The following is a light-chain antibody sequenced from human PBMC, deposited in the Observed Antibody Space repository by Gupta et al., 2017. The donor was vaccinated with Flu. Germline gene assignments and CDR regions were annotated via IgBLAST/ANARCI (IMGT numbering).Light chain of an antibody. Sequence: HSALTQPRSVSGSPGQSVSISRSGTSTDIGANDFVTWYQQHPGKVPKLLLYDVRRRPSGVPDRFSGYKSGNTASLTISGLQAEDEADYYFCSYGGTDWVFGGGTKLTVL. CDR2: DVR. CDR3: CSYGGTDWV. CDR1: STDIGANDF. J-gene: IGLJ3*02. V-gene: IGLV2-11*01.